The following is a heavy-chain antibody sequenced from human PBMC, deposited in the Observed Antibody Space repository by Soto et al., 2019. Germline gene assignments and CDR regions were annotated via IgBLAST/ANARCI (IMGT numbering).Heavy chain of an antibody. D-gene: IGHD6-13*01. CDR3: ARDISSSWPRGYYGMDV. V-gene: IGHV4-30-4*01. J-gene: IGHJ6*02. CDR2: IYYSGST. CDR1: GGSMSSGDYY. Sequence: SETLSLTCTVSGGSMSSGDYYWSWIRQPTGKGLEWIGYIYYSGSTYYNPSLKSRVTISVDTSKNQFSLKLSPVTAADTAVYYCARDISSSWPRGYYGMDVWGQGTTVTVSS.